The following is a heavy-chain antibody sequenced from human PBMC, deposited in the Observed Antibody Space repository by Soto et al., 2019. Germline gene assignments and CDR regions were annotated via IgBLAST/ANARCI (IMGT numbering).Heavy chain of an antibody. D-gene: IGHD2-8*01. CDR1: GFTFSSYG. V-gene: IGHV3-30*18. J-gene: IGHJ6*02. CDR3: AKATVLMVYDRGCMDV. Sequence: QVQLVESGGGVVQPGRSLRLSCAASGFTFSSYGMHWVRQAPGKGLEWVAVISYDGSNKYYADSVKGRFTISRDNSKNTLYLQMNSLRAEDTAVYYCAKATVLMVYDRGCMDVWGQGTTVTVSS. CDR2: ISYDGSNK.